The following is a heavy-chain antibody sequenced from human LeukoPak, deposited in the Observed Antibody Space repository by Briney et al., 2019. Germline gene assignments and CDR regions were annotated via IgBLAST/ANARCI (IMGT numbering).Heavy chain of an antibody. J-gene: IGHJ4*02. V-gene: IGHV3-74*01. CDR1: KFTFSNHW. CDR2: VSPDGSTT. Sequence: GGSLRLSCAASKFTFSNHWMHWVRQAPGKGLEWVSRVSPDGSTTLYADSVWGRFTISRDNAKNTLYLQMNSLRAEDTAVYHCVRASRTVYNTFDSWGQGALVTVSS. CDR3: VRASRTVYNTFDS. D-gene: IGHD5-24*01.